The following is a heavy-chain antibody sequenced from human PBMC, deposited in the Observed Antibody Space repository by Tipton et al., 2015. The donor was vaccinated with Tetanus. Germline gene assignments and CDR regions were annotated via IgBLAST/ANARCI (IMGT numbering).Heavy chain of an antibody. J-gene: IGHJ4*02. CDR1: GASFSDYY. D-gene: IGHD2-2*01. CDR2: INHSGST. Sequence: GLVKPSETLSLTCAVYGASFSDYYWSWIRQAPGKGLEWIGEINHSGSTNHNPSLKSRVTLSVDTSKNQFSLKLSSVTAADTAIYYCAREVPAAGHFDSWGQGTLVTVSS. CDR3: AREVPAAGHFDS. V-gene: IGHV4-34*01.